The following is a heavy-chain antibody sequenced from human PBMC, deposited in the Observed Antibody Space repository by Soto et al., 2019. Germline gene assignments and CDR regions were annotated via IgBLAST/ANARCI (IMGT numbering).Heavy chain of an antibody. CDR2: IGPESGAT. CDR3: GRGRSGQIVIFY. V-gene: IGHV1-2*02. D-gene: IGHD1-26*01. CDR1: GYTFSGHY. Sequence: SVKVWCKTSGYTFSGHYIHWVRQAPQQGPEWMGEIGPESGATRYAEKFRGRVTMTMDTSITTVYMELRKLSPEDTAVYYCGRGRSGQIVIFYWGQGTPVTVS. J-gene: IGHJ4*02.